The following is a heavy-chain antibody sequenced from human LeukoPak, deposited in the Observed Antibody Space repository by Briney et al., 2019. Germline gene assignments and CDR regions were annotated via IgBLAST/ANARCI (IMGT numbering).Heavy chain of an antibody. CDR1: GDSISSDDYH. D-gene: IGHD5-12*01. V-gene: IGHV4-30-4*01. J-gene: IGHJ4*02. Sequence: KPSQTLSLTCTVSGDSISSDDYHWSWIRQPPGKGLEWIGYIYHNGNTYYSPSLKSRVSISVDTSKNQFSLKLSSVTAADTAVYYCASGILYGATTYYFDYWGQGTLVTVSS. CDR2: IYHNGNT. CDR3: ASGILYGATTYYFDY.